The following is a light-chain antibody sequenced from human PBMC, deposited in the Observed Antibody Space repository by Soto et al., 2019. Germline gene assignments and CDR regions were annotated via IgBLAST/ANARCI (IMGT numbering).Light chain of an antibody. Sequence: EIVLTQSPATLSLSPGERATLSRRASQSVSSYLAWYQQKPGQAPSLLIYDASSRATGNPARFSGNGSGTHFALPIRSREPEDFAVYYCQQRSNLFAFGPGHNLDI. V-gene: IGKV3-11*01. J-gene: IGKJ3*01. CDR2: DAS. CDR1: QSVSSY. CDR3: QQRSNLFA.